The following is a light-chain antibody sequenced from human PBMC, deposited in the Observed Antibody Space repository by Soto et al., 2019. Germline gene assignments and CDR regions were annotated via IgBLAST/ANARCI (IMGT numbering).Light chain of an antibody. CDR2: QDT. V-gene: IGLV3-1*01. CDR3: QAWGSSVV. Sequence: SYELTQPPSVSVSPGQTATITCSGDKLGDNYACWYQQKPGRSPVLVIYQDTKRPSGIPERFSGSNSGNTATLTITGTQAMDEADYYSQAWGSSVVFGGGTKLTVL. CDR1: KLGDNY. J-gene: IGLJ2*01.